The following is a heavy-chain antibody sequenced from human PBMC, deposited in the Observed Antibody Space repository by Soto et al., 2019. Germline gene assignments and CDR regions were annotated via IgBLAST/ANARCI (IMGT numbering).Heavy chain of an antibody. CDR3: ARVQVGSGYSVDY. V-gene: IGHV3-74*01. J-gene: IGHJ4*02. Sequence: ELQLVGSGGGLVNPGGSLSLSLAAPDSTLVGNWINWVAQVPGRGWVWVSRINSDGSSTSYADSVKGRFTISRDNAKNTLYLQMNSLRAEDTAVYYCARVQVGSGYSVDYWGQGTLVTVSS. D-gene: IGHD3-22*01. CDR2: INSDGSST. CDR1: DSTLVGNW.